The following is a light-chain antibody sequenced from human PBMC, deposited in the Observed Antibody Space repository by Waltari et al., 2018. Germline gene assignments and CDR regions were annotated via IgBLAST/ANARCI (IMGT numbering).Light chain of an antibody. CDR1: SGHSSNI. V-gene: IGLV4-69*01. J-gene: IGLJ3*02. CDR2: VNSDGSQ. CDR3: QTGGHGTWV. Sequence: QLVLTQSPSASASLGASVKLTCTLSSGHSSNIIAWVQRQPEKGPRCLMTVNSDGSQPKGDGIPDRFSGSSSGAERYLTISSLQSEDEADYYCQTGGHGTWVFGGGTRLTVL.